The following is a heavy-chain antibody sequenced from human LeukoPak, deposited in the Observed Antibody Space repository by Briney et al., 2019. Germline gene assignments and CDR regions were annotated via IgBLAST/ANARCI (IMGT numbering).Heavy chain of an antibody. CDR2: ISSSSSSTI. Sequence: GGSLRLSCAASGFTFSSYSMNWVRQAPGKGLEWVSYISSSSSSTIYYADSVKGRFTISRDNAKNSLYLQMNSLRAEDTAVYYCAREVDGRGTETPSKYMDVWGKGTTVTVSS. V-gene: IGHV3-48*01. CDR3: AREVDGRGTETPSKYMDV. CDR1: GFTFSSYS. D-gene: IGHD1-26*01. J-gene: IGHJ6*03.